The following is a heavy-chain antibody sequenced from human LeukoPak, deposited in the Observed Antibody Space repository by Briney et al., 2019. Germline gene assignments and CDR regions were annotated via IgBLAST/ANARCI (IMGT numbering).Heavy chain of an antibody. CDR2: IYDSGST. CDR1: GGSVSSDNYY. J-gene: IGHJ4*02. CDR3: ARAVVLYYFDY. V-gene: IGHV4-61*01. Sequence: SETLSLTCTVSGGSVSSDNYYWSWIRQPPGKGLEWIGYIYDSGSTSYNPSLKSRVTISVDTSKNQFSLKPTSVTAADTAVYYCARAVVLYYFDYWGQGTLVTVSS. D-gene: IGHD3-22*01.